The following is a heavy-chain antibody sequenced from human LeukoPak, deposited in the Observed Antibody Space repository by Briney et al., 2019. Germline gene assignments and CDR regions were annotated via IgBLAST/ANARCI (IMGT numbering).Heavy chain of an antibody. CDR2: IKQDGSEK. V-gene: IGHV3-7*01. J-gene: IGHJ4*02. CDR3: ARVQWELRGVGSYFEY. D-gene: IGHD1-26*01. Sequence: GGSLRLSCVVSGFTFSRYWMSWVRQAPGKGLEWVANIKQDGSEKYYVDSVKGRFTMSRDNAKNSLYLQMNSLRAEDTAVYYCARVQWELRGVGSYFEYWGQGALVTVSS. CDR1: GFTFSRYW.